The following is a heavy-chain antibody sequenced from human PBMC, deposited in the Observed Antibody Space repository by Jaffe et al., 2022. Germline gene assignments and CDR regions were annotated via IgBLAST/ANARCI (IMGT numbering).Heavy chain of an antibody. CDR3: TRGGVDTAMALNYYYYYYMDV. CDR1: GFTFGDYA. CDR2: IRSKAYGGTT. V-gene: IGHV3-49*04. Sequence: EVQLVESGGGLVQPGRSLRLSCTASGFTFGDYAMSWVRQAPGKGLEWVGFIRSKAYGGTTEYAASVKGRFTISRDDSKSIAYLQMNSLKTEDTAVYYCTRGGVDTAMALNYYYYYYMDVWGKGTTVTVSS. D-gene: IGHD5-18*01. J-gene: IGHJ6*03.